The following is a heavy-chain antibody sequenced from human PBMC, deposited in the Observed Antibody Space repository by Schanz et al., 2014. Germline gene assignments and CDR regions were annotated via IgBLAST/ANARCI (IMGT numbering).Heavy chain of an antibody. D-gene: IGHD6-13*01. V-gene: IGHV1-69*02. CDR1: GGTFSSYT. CDR3: ASSGAGYSSSWDFDY. J-gene: IGHJ4*02. Sequence: QVQLVQSGAEVKKPGSSVKVSCTASGGTFSSYTISWIRQAPGQGLEWMGRIIPVLAIADYAQKFQGRVTITADKSTFTAYMDVSSLRSEDTAVYYCASSGAGYSSSWDFDYWGQGTLDTVSS. CDR2: IIPVLAIA.